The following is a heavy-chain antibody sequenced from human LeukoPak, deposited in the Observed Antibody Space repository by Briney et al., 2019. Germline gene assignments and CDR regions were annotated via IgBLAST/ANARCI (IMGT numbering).Heavy chain of an antibody. J-gene: IGHJ4*02. D-gene: IGHD6-13*01. CDR1: GFTFSSYA. Sequence: GSLRLSCAASGFTFSSYAMSWVRQAPGKGLEWIGSIYYSGSTYYNPSLKSRVTISVDTSKNQFSLKLSSVTAADTAVYYCAIPYSSSSRDYWGQGTLVTVSS. CDR2: IYYSGST. V-gene: IGHV4-39*01. CDR3: AIPYSSSSRDY.